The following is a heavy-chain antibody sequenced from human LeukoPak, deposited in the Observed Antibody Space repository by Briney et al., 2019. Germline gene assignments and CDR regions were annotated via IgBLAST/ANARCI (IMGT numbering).Heavy chain of an antibody. Sequence: ASVKVSCKGSGYTFPSYGISWVRQAPGQGLEWMGWISAYNGHTDFAQNLRGRVTMTTDTPTRTAYMELRSLRFDDTAVYYCAKNGEMATITDDAFDIWGQGTMVTVSS. CDR1: GYTFPSYG. CDR3: AKNGEMATITDDAFDI. V-gene: IGHV1-18*01. CDR2: ISAYNGHT. J-gene: IGHJ3*02. D-gene: IGHD5-24*01.